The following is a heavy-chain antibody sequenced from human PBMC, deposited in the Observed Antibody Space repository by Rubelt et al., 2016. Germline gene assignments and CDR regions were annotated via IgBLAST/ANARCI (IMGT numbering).Heavy chain of an antibody. CDR3: ARAIAVAGTPYYYYGMDV. V-gene: IGHV4-34*01. CDR2: IYYSGST. D-gene: IGHD6-19*01. J-gene: IGHJ6*02. Sequence: QWGAGLLEPSETLSLTCAVYGGSFSGYYWSWIRQPPGKGLEWIGSIYYSGSTYYNPSLKSRVTISVDKSKNQFSLKLSSVTAADTAVYYCARAIAVAGTPYYYYGMDVWGQGTTVTVSS. CDR1: GGSFSGYY.